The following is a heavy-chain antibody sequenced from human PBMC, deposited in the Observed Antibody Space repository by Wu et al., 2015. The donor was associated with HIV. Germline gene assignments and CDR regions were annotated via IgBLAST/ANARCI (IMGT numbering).Heavy chain of an antibody. CDR2: FDPKNGET. CDR3: ATGLFSYAFDI. Sequence: QVQLVQSGAEMKKPGASVRVSCKVSGYTLSKLSMHWVRQAPGKGLEWLGGFDPKNGETIYAQTFQGRVTMTDDTSTDTAYMELSRLRSDDTAVYYCATGLFSYAFDIWGQGTMVTVSS. CDR1: GYTLSKLS. V-gene: IGHV1-24*01. J-gene: IGHJ3*02.